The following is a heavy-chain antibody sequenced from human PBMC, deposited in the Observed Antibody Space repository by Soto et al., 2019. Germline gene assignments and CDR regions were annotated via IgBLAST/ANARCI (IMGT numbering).Heavy chain of an antibody. V-gene: IGHV4-59*01. CDR3: AREIAAVPRAFDY. D-gene: IGHD6-13*01. CDR2: VYYTGTT. CDR1: GGSISSYF. J-gene: IGHJ4*02. Sequence: SETLSLTCTVSGGSISSYFYIWVRQPPGKGLEWIGSVYYTGTTDYNPSLKSRVTISVDTSKTQFSLNLRSVTAADTAVYYCAREIAAVPRAFDYWGRGTLVTVSS.